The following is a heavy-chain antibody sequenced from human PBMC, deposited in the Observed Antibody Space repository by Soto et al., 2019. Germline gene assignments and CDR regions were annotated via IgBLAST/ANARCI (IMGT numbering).Heavy chain of an antibody. CDR1: GGSFSGYY. J-gene: IGHJ6*02. CDR3: ARGRIVVVPAAIRYYYYGMDV. Sequence: SETLSLTCAVYGGSFSGYYWSWIRQPPGKGLEWIGEINHSGSTNYNPSLKSRVTISVDTSKNQFSLKLSSVTAADTAVYYCARGRIVVVPAAIRYYYYGMDVWGQGTTVTVSS. V-gene: IGHV4-34*01. CDR2: INHSGST. D-gene: IGHD2-2*02.